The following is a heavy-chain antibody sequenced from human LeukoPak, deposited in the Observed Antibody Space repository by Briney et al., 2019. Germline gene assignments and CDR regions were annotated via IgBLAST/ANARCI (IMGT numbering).Heavy chain of an antibody. V-gene: IGHV3-7*01. CDR1: GFTFSSYW. D-gene: IGHD2-2*01. CDR3: ARGHYQLS. Sequence: GGSLRLSCAVSGFTFSSYWMSWVRQAPGKGREWVASINEEGSEKHYVDSVKGRFTISRDNAKNSLYLQMNSLRAEDTAVYYCARGHYQLSWGQGILVTVSS. J-gene: IGHJ5*02. CDR2: INEEGSEK.